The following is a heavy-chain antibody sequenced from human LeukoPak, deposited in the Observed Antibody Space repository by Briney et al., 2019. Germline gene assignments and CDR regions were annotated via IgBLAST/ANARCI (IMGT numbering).Heavy chain of an antibody. Sequence: GGSLRLSCAASGFTFDDYAMHWVRQAPGKGLEWVSLISWDGGSTYYADSVKGRFTISRDNAKNSLYLQMNSLRAGDTAVYYCARRVGYCSSTSCHKYYYYYYYMDVWGKGTTVTVSS. V-gene: IGHV3-43D*03. J-gene: IGHJ6*03. CDR3: ARRVGYCSSTSCHKYYYYYYYMDV. CDR2: ISWDGGST. CDR1: GFTFDDYA. D-gene: IGHD2-2*01.